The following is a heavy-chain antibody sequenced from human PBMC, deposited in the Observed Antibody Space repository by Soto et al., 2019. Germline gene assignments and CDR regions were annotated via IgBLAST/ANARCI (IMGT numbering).Heavy chain of an antibody. CDR1: AYSFTTYS. CDR2: IYPGDSET. CDR3: ARYRSNYYGMDV. J-gene: IGHJ6*02. V-gene: IGHV5-51*01. D-gene: IGHD2-2*01. Sequence: SLKISCKGSAYSFTTYSIGWVRQMPGKGLEWMGSIYPGDSETRYSPSFQGQVTISADKSINTAYVQWSSLKASDTAVYYCARYRSNYYGMDVWGQGTTVTVSS.